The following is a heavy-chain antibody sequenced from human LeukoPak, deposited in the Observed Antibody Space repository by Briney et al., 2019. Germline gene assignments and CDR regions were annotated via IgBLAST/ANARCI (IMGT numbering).Heavy chain of an antibody. CDR2: INPNSGGT. V-gene: IGHV1-2*02. CDR1: GYTFTGYY. CDR3: ARDTGDSLDFQH. Sequence: ASVKLSCKASGYTFTGYYMHWVRQAPGQGLEWMGWINPNSGGTNYAQKFQGRVTMTRDTSISTAHMELSRLRSDDTAVYYCARDTGDSLDFQHWGQGTLVTVSS. J-gene: IGHJ1*01. D-gene: IGHD2-21*02.